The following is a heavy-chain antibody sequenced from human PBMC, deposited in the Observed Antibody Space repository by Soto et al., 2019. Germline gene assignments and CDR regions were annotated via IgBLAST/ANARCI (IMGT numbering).Heavy chain of an antibody. J-gene: IGHJ4*02. V-gene: IGHV1-18*01. CDR3: ARELNTDPTAYYSFAY. Sequence: QVQLVQSGPEVTMPGASVKVSCKTSGYTFTAYGLAWLRQAPGQRPEWLGWVGTANPNTNYAEKFQGRVTMTSDRSTTTTYMELRSLRSDDTAVYYCARELNTDPTAYYSFAYWGQGTLVTVSS. D-gene: IGHD3-9*01. CDR1: GYTFTAYG. CDR2: VGTANPNT.